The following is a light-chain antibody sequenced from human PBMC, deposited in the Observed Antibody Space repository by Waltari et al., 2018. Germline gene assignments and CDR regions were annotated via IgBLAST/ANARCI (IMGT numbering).Light chain of an antibody. CDR2: WAS. CDR1: QTVLDTSNNKNY. J-gene: IGKJ3*01. CDR3: QQYYTVPVS. V-gene: IGKV4-1*01. Sequence: DIVMTQSPDSLAVSLGERATINCKSSQTVLDTSNNKNYLAWYQQKSGQPPKVLVYWASTRETGFPYLFSGSGSGTDFTLTIDNLQADDVAIYYCQQYYTVPVSFGPGTTVDLK.